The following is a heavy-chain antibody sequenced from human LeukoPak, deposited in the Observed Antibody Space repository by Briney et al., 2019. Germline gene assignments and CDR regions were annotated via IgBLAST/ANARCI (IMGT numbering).Heavy chain of an antibody. CDR1: GGSIKSHY. V-gene: IGHV4-59*08. CDR3: ARRAGSLVYYFDS. J-gene: IGHJ4*02. D-gene: IGHD3-10*01. Sequence: SETLSLTCTVSGGSIKSHYWSWIRQAPGKGLEWIAYMFYSGRTEYNPSLKSRVTISVDTSRNQVSLKVNSVTAADTAVYYCARRAGSLVYYFDSWGQGTLVTVSS. CDR2: MFYSGRT.